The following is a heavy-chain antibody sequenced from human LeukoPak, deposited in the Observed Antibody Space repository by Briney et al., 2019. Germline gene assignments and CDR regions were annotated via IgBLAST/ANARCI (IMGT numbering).Heavy chain of an antibody. J-gene: IGHJ1*01. CDR2: INHSGST. Sequence: SSETLSLTCAVYGGSFSGYYWSWIRQSPGKGLEWIGEINHSGSTNYNPSLKSRVTISVDTSKNQFSLKLSSVTAADTAVYYCARRWTEYFQHWGQGTLVTVSS. CDR3: ARRWTEYFQH. D-gene: IGHD4-23*01. CDR1: GGSFSGYY. V-gene: IGHV4-34*01.